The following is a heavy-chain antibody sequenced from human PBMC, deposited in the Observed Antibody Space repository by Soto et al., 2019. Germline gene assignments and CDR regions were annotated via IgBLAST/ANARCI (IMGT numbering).Heavy chain of an antibody. J-gene: IGHJ3*02. CDR3: ARDSGAALYGEDALDI. D-gene: IGHD3-10*01. V-gene: IGHV1-18*04. Sequence: QGKLVQSGPEVKKPGASVRVSCKASGYSFSGYDITWVRQAPGQGLEWLGWVSNSIVSTMSAENLQGRLSMTTDTSTATVYMELRGLRSDDTAVYYCARDSGAALYGEDALDIWGQGTMVTVSS. CDR2: VSNSIVST. CDR1: GYSFSGYD.